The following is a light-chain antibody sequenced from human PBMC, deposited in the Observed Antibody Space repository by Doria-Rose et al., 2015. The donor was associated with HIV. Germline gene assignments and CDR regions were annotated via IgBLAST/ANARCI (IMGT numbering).Light chain of an antibody. V-gene: IGKV3-20*01. CDR2: DGS. CDR3: HQYGTSWT. J-gene: IGKJ1*01. CDR1: QRFRSTY. Sequence: EIVLTQSPGTLSLSPGERATLSCRASQRFRSTYVAWYQQKPGQAPSLLIYDGSTRATGIPDRFSASGSGTDFTLTINRLEPEDFALYYCHQYGTSWTFGQGTKVEI.